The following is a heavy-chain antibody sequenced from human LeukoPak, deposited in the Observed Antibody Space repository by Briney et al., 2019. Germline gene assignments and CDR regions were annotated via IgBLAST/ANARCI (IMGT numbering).Heavy chain of an antibody. Sequence: GGSLRLSCAASGFXFSSYWISWVRQAPGQGLEWLANMNQDGGEKYYVDSVKGRFTISRDNAKNSLDLQMNSLRAEDTAVYYCARDLGYCSGGSCYSYYFDSWGQGTLVTVSS. J-gene: IGHJ4*02. CDR2: MNQDGGEK. CDR1: GFXFSSYW. D-gene: IGHD2-15*01. V-gene: IGHV3-7*04. CDR3: ARDLGYCSGGSCYSYYFDS.